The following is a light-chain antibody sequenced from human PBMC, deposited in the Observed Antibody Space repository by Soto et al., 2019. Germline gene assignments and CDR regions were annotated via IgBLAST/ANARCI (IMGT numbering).Light chain of an antibody. CDR2: EVS. CDR1: SSDVGGYNY. Sequence: QSALTQPASVSGSPGQSITISCTGTSSDVGGYNYVSWYQQHPGKAPKLMIYEVSNRPSGVSNRFSGSKSGNTASLTISGLPAEDEADYYCSSSTSSSTLDVVFGGGTKVTVL. J-gene: IGLJ2*01. CDR3: SSSTSSSTLDVV. V-gene: IGLV2-14*01.